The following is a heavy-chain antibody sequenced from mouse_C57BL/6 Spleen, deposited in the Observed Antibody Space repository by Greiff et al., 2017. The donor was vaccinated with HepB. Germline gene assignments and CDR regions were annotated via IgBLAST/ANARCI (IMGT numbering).Heavy chain of an antibody. Sequence: QVQLQQPGAELVKPGASVKMSCKASGYTFTSYWITWVKQRPGQGLEWIGDIYPGSGSTNYNEKFKSKATLTVDTSSSTAYMQLSSLTSEDSAVYYCARRRYSFVWFAYWGQGTLVTVSA. CDR3: ARRRYSFVWFAY. D-gene: IGHD2-12*01. CDR1: GYTFTSYW. CDR2: IYPGSGST. V-gene: IGHV1-55*01. J-gene: IGHJ3*01.